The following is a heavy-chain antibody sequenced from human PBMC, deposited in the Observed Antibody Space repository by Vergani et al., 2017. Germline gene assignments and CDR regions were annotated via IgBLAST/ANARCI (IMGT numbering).Heavy chain of an antibody. CDR1: GFTFSSYS. Sequence: EVHLVESGGGLVQPGGSLRLSCAASGFTFSSYSMNWVRQAPGKGLEWVSYISSSSSTIYYADSVKGRITISRDNAKNSLYLQMNSLRAEDTAVYYCARFPLTTVATGHTDYYYGMDVWGQGTTVTVSS. V-gene: IGHV3-48*01. D-gene: IGHD4-17*01. CDR2: ISSSSSTI. J-gene: IGHJ6*02. CDR3: ARFPLTTVATGHTDYYYGMDV.